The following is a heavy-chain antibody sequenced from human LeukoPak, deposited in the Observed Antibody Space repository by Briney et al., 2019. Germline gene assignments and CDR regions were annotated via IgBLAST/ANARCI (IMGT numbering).Heavy chain of an antibody. Sequence: GGSLRLSCAAFGFTFNNYVMSWVRQAPGKGLEWVSAMGGGGTTYYADYVKGRFTISRDTSKNTLYLQMNSLRAEDTAIYYCAKAGRPQAVAGWIDYWGQGTLVTVSS. J-gene: IGHJ4*02. V-gene: IGHV3-23*01. D-gene: IGHD6-19*01. CDR3: AKAGRPQAVAGWIDY. CDR2: MGGGGTT. CDR1: GFTFNNYV.